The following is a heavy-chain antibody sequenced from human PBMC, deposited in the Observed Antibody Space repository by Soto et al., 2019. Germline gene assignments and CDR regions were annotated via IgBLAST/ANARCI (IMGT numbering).Heavy chain of an antibody. Sequence: GSLRLSCSASGFTFNTYPMHWVRQTPGKGLEFVSAIRSNGGNTYYADSVKARFAISRDNSKNTLYLHMYSLRPEDTALYYCVKDGYMRSGWYGQFDCWGQGTLVTVSS. D-gene: IGHD6-19*01. J-gene: IGHJ4*02. CDR3: VKDGYMRSGWYGQFDC. CDR2: IRSNGGNT. V-gene: IGHV3-64D*06. CDR1: GFTFNTYP.